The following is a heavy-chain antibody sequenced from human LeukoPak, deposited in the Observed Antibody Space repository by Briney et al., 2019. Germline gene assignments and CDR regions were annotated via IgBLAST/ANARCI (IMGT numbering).Heavy chain of an antibody. V-gene: IGHV4-59*08. J-gene: IGHJ5*02. Sequence: SETLSLTCTVSGGSISSYYWSWIRQPPGKGLEWIGYIYYSGNTNYNPSLKSRVTISVDTSKNQFSLKLSSVTAADTVVYYCARQPGADTAMPSWWFDPWGQGTLVTVSS. D-gene: IGHD5-18*01. CDR2: IYYSGNT. CDR3: ARQPGADTAMPSWWFDP. CDR1: GGSISSYY.